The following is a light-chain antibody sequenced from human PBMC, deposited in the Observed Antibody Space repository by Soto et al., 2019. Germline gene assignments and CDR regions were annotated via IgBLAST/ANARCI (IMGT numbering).Light chain of an antibody. CDR3: CSYASRDTYV. V-gene: IGLV2-23*01. J-gene: IGLJ1*01. CDR2: EAN. Sequence: QSVLTQPASVSGSPGQSITISCTGTSSDVGSYSLVSWYQQHPGKAPKLIIYEANKRPSGISNRFSGSESGNTASLTISGLQPEDEADYYCCSYASRDTYVFGTGTKVTVL. CDR1: SSDVGSYSL.